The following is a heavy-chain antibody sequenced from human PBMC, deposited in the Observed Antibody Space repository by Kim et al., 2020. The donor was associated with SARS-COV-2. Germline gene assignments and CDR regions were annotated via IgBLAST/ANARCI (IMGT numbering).Heavy chain of an antibody. D-gene: IGHD3-10*01. V-gene: IGHV4-34*01. Sequence: SETLSLPCAVHGGSFRDYYWNWVRQPPGKGLEWIGEIDHSGSTDHNPSLKSRVTISVDTSKKQFSLRLSSVTAADTAVYYCAGTLVRGVILDYYYYYGMDVWGQGTTVTVSS. CDR3: AGTLVRGVILDYYYYYGMDV. CDR2: IDHSGST. CDR1: GGSFRDYY. J-gene: IGHJ6*02.